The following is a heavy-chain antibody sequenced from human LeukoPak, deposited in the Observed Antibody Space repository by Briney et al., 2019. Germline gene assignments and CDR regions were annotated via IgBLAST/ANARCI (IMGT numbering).Heavy chain of an antibody. V-gene: IGHV1-2*02. D-gene: IGHD2-15*01. CDR2: ISPNSGGT. CDR1: GYTFTGYY. J-gene: IGHJ5*02. Sequence: ASVKVSCKASGYTFTGYYMHWVRQAPGQGLEWMGWISPNSGGTNYAQKFQGRVTMTRDTSISTAYMELSRLRSDDTAVYYCARDGGDCSGGSCYIWFDPWGQGTLVTVSS. CDR3: ARDGGDCSGGSCYIWFDP.